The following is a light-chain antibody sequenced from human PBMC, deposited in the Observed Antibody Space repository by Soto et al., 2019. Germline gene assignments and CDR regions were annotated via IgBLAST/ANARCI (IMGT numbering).Light chain of an antibody. V-gene: IGKV3-20*01. J-gene: IGKJ4*01. Sequence: EIVLTQSPGTLSLSPGERATISCRASQSVSSSYLAWYQQKPGQAPRLLIYGASSRATGIPDRFSGSGSGTDFTLNISRLETEDFAVYYCQQYGSSPLTCGGGTKVEIK. CDR2: GAS. CDR3: QQYGSSPLT. CDR1: QSVSSSY.